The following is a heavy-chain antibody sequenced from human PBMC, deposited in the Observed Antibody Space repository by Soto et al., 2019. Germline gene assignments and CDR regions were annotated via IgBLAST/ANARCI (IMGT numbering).Heavy chain of an antibody. J-gene: IGHJ6*02. CDR2: IYPGDSGT. CDR3: ARLGGSGIYSSRDSYCAMVV. CDR1: GYSFTTYW. D-gene: IGHD3-10*01. V-gene: IGHV5-51*01. Sequence: PGESLKISCKTSGYSFTTYWIGWVRQMPGKGLEWMGIIYPGDSGTRYSPSFEGQVTISADRSISTANLQWRSLKASDTAMYYCARLGGSGIYSSRDSYCAMVVWGQGITLTVSS.